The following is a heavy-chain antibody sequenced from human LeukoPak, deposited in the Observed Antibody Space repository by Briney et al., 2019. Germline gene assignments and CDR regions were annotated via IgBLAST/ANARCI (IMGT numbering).Heavy chain of an antibody. Sequence: ASVKVSCKASGYTFTSYDINWVRQATGQGLEWMGWMSPNSGNTGYAQKFQARVSMTRNTSIRPAYMELSSLRSEDTAVYYCTRGLVVLSATSWAFDIWGHGTMVTVSS. CDR1: GYTFTSYD. CDR3: TRGLVVLSATSWAFDI. D-gene: IGHD2-15*01. CDR2: MSPNSGNT. J-gene: IGHJ3*02. V-gene: IGHV1-8*01.